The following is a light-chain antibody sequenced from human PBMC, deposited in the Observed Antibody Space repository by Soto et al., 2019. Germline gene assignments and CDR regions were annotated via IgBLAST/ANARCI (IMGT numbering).Light chain of an antibody. CDR3: SSYTSSSSYV. Sequence: QSALTQPASVSGSPGQSITISCNGTSSDVGGYKYVSWYQQHPGKAPKLLIYTVNNRPSGVSNRFSGSKSGNTASLTISGLQAEDEADYYCSSYTSSSSYVFGTGTKVTVL. J-gene: IGLJ1*01. CDR1: SSDVGGYKY. CDR2: TVN. V-gene: IGLV2-14*03.